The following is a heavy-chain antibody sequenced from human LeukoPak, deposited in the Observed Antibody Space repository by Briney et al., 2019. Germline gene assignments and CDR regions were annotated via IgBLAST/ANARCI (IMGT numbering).Heavy chain of an antibody. J-gene: IGHJ4*02. CDR1: GFTFSSYA. V-gene: IGHV3-23*01. CDR2: TSGSGGNT. CDR3: AKDRRPHTISTQNGAFDY. Sequence: GGSLRLSCAASGFTFSSYAMSWVRQAPGKGLEWVSGTSGSGGNTYDADSVKGRFTISRDNSKNALYLQMHSLRVEDTAVYYCAKDRRPHTISTQNGAFDYWGQGTLVTVSS. D-gene: IGHD5-24*01.